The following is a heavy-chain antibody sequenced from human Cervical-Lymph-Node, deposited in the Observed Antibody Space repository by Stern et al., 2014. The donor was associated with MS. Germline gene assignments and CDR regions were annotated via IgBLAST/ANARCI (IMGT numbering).Heavy chain of an antibody. CDR1: GFNFSGYY. Sequence: QVQLVESGGGLVKPGGSLRLSCAASGFNFSGYYMSWIRQAPGKGLEYVSYISSRSRTISYADSVKGRFTVSRDNAKNALYLQMDNRRVEDTAVYYCAAGREWLRFDYWGQGNLVTVSS. D-gene: IGHD5-12*01. V-gene: IGHV3-11*01. CDR3: AAGREWLRFDY. CDR2: ISSRSRTI. J-gene: IGHJ4*02.